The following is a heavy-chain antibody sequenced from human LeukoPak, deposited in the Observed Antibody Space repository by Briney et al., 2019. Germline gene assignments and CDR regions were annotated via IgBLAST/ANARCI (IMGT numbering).Heavy chain of an antibody. CDR2: INPNSGGT. Sequence: GASVKVSCKASGYTFTGYYMHWVRQAPGQGLEWMGWINPNSGGTNYAQKFQGRVTMTRDTSISTAYMELSRLRSDDTDVYYCARDLGVAAAGIDYWGQGTLVTVSS. CDR1: GYTFTGYY. V-gene: IGHV1-2*02. D-gene: IGHD6-13*01. J-gene: IGHJ4*02. CDR3: ARDLGVAAAGIDY.